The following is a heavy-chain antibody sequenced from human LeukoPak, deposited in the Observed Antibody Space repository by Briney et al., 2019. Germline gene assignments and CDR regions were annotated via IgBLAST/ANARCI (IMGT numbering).Heavy chain of an antibody. J-gene: IGHJ3*01. CDR3: AKAFQRGWERDAFAF. V-gene: IGHV3-23*01. CDR1: GFTFSSYS. CDR2: ISGSGDTT. Sequence: GGSLRLSCAASGFTFSSYSMSWVRQAPGKGLEWVSLISGSGDTTNYADSVKGRFTISRDNSKNTLYLQMNSLGADDTAVYYCAKAFQRGWERDAFAFWGQGALVTVSS. D-gene: IGHD1-26*01.